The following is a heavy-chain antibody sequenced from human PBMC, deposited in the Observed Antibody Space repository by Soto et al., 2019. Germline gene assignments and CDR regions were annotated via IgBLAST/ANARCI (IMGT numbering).Heavy chain of an antibody. CDR2: IRTKSNGYAT. J-gene: IGHJ4*02. CDR1: GFTFSGSA. V-gene: IGHV3-73*01. D-gene: IGHD6-6*01. CDR3: SRVEYVTSSPIG. Sequence: HPGGSLRLSXAASGFTFSGSAIHWVRQASGKGLEWVARIRTKSNGYATTYAASVKGRFTISRDDSKNMAYLQMNGLKTEDTAMYYCSRVEYVTSSPIGWGQGTLVTVSS.